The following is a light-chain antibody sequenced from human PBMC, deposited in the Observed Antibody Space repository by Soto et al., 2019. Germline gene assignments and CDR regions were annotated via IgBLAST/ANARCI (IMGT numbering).Light chain of an antibody. Sequence: DIQMTQSPSSLSASVGDRVNITCRASQSISSYLNWYQQKPGKAPKLLVYAASRLQSGVPSRSSGTGSGTDFTLTISSLQPEDFATYYCQQSFRTPFTFGPGTKVDIK. V-gene: IGKV1-39*01. J-gene: IGKJ3*01. CDR2: AAS. CDR1: QSISSY. CDR3: QQSFRTPFT.